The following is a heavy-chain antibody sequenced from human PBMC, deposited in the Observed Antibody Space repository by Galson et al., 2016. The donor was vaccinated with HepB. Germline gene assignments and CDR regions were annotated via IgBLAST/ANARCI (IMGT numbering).Heavy chain of an antibody. J-gene: IGHJ4*02. CDR2: IYQSGST. V-gene: IGHV4-38-2*01. CDR1: NYSLTSGYF. D-gene: IGHD2-21*02. Sequence: ETLSLTCAVSNYSLTSGYFWGWIRQAPGKGMEWIGNIYQSGSTSYNPSLRGRVTLSVDTSKNQFSLKLTSVTVADTGVYYCARRGLIVVTFDHWGQGTRVTVSS. CDR3: ARRGLIVVTFDH.